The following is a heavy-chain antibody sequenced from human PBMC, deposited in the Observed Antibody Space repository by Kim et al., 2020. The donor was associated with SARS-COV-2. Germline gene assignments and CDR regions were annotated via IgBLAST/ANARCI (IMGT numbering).Heavy chain of an antibody. CDR3: VRYGRSYGAVL. D-gene: IGHD3-10*01. CDR2: TTRSGDGP. V-gene: IGHV3-64D*06. J-gene: IGHJ4*02. Sequence: GGSLRLSCLGSGFTFNDYAIHWVRRAPGKGLEYVSATTRSGDGPFYADSVEGRFTISRDNSKSTLYLQMNSLGPEDTSVYYCVRYGRSYGAVLWGQGTLVIVSS. CDR1: GFTFNDYA.